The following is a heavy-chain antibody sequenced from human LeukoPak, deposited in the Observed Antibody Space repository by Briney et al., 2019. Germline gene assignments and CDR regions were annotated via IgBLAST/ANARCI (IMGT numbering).Heavy chain of an antibody. CDR2: IFRSGSYM. Sequence: GGSLRFSCAASGFTFSSYGMHWVRQAPGKGLEWVSSIFRSGSYMFYADSVKGRFTISRDNAKSSLYLQMNSLRAEDTAVYYCATTSPQTDDYRSKGAMAVWGQGITVTVSS. CDR3: ATTSPQTDDYRSKGAMAV. CDR1: GFTFSSYG. V-gene: IGHV3-21*01. J-gene: IGHJ6*02. D-gene: IGHD4-11*01.